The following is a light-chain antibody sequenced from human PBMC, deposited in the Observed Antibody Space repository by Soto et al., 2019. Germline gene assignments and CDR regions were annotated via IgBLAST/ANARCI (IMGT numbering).Light chain of an antibody. CDR2: GAS. CDR1: QSVSSY. V-gene: IGKV3-15*01. Sequence: EIVMTQSPATLSVSPGERATLSCRASQSVSSYLAWYQQNPGQAPRLLIYGASTRVTGIPARFSGSGSGTEFTLTISSLQSEDFAVYFCQQYNNWPYTFGQGTKLEIK. CDR3: QQYNNWPYT. J-gene: IGKJ2*01.